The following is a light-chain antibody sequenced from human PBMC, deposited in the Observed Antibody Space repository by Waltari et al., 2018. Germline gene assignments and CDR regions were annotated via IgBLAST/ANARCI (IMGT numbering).Light chain of an antibody. CDR3: LQRSSWPWT. CDR1: QSVSSY. V-gene: IGKV3-11*01. J-gene: IGKJ1*01. Sequence: EIVLTPSPATLSLSPGETATLDWRCSQSVSSYLAWYQQKVGQAPRLLIYDASNRATGIPARFSGSGSGTDFTFTISSLEPEDFAVYYCLQRSSWPWTFGQGTKVEIK. CDR2: DAS.